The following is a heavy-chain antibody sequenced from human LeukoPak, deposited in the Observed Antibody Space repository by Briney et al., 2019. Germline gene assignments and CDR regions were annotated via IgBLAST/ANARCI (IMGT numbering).Heavy chain of an antibody. J-gene: IGHJ3*02. CDR1: GFTFSSYT. Sequence: GGSLRLSCAASGFTFSSYTMNWVRQAPGKGLEWVSSLSGTGRYIYYADLMKGRFTISRDNAKNSLYLQMNSLRAEDTAVYYCAREFNPSDAFDIWGQGTMVTVSS. CDR3: AREFNPSDAFDI. CDR2: LSGTGRYI. V-gene: IGHV3-21*06.